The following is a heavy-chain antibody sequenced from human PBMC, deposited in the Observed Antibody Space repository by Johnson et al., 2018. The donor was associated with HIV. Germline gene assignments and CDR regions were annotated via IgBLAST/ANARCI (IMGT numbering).Heavy chain of an antibody. CDR1: GFTVSSNY. CDR2: IYSGGST. CDR3: ARDRGDYYDSSGSDAFDI. J-gene: IGHJ3*02. Sequence: VQLVESGGGLVQPGGSLRLSCAASGFTVSSNYMSWVRQAPGKGLEWVSVIYSGGSTYYADSVKGRLTISRDNSKNSLYLQMNSLRAEDTAVYYCARDRGDYYDSSGSDAFDIWGQGTMVTVSS. V-gene: IGHV3-66*01. D-gene: IGHD3-22*01.